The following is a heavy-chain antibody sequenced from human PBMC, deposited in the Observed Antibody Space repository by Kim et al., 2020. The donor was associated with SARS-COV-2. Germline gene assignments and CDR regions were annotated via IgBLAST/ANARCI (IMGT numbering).Heavy chain of an antibody. CDR1: GYTFTSYG. CDR3: ARDQGVRWLHPPSFDY. V-gene: IGHV1-18*04. CDR2: ISAYNGNT. Sequence: ASVKVSCKASGYTFTSYGISWVRQAPGQGLEWMGWISAYNGNTNYAQKLQGRVTMTTDTSTSTAYMELRSLRSDDTAVYYCARDQGVRWLHPPSFDYWGQGTLVTVSS. J-gene: IGHJ4*02. D-gene: IGHD5-12*01.